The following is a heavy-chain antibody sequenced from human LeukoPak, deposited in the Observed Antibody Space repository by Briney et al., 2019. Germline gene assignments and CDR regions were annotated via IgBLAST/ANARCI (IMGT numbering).Heavy chain of an antibody. V-gene: IGHV3-7*04. CDR3: ARDRWGLLGGDF. D-gene: IGHD2-8*01. Sequence: GGSLGLSCAASGFSFSTYWMSWVRQAPGKGLEWVASITQDGSEKYYVDSVKGRFTISRDNAKNSLYLQMNSLRAEDTAVYYCARDRWGLLGGDFWGQGTLVTVPS. CDR1: GFSFSTYW. J-gene: IGHJ4*02. CDR2: ITQDGSEK.